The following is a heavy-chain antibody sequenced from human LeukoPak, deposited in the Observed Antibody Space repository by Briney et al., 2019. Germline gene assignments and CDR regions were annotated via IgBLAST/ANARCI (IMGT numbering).Heavy chain of an antibody. CDR1: GFTFSSYW. CDR3: ARGSRLGYNAFDI. Sequence: GGSLRLSCAASGFTFSSYWMHWVRQAPGKGLVWVSRINTDGSSTSYADSVKGRFTISRDNAKNTLYLQMNSLRAEDTAVYYCARGSRLGYNAFDIWGQGTMVTVSS. CDR2: INTDGSST. D-gene: IGHD5-12*01. J-gene: IGHJ3*02. V-gene: IGHV3-74*01.